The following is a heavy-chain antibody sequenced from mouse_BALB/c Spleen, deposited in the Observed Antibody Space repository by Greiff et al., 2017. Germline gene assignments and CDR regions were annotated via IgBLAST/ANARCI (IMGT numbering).Heavy chain of an antibody. CDR2: IDPANGNT. V-gene: IGHV14-3*02. CDR3: ARNYYDYDGWYFDV. J-gene: IGHJ1*01. CDR1: GFNIKDTY. Sequence: EVQLQQSGAELVKPGASVKLSCTASGFNIKDTYMHWVKQRPEQGLEWIGRIDPANGNTKYDPKFQGKATITADTSSNTAYLQLSSLTSEDTAVYYCARNYYDYDGWYFDVWGAGTTVTVSS. D-gene: IGHD2-4*01.